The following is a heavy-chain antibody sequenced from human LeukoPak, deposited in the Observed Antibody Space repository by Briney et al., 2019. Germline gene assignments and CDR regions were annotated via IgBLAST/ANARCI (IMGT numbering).Heavy chain of an antibody. D-gene: IGHD1-26*01. CDR2: IYPSGST. CDR3: ARGGGGSYYNWFDP. J-gene: IGHJ5*02. CDR1: GGSISSSY. Sequence: PSETLSLTCTVSGGSISSSYWSWIRQPAGKGLEWIGRIYPSGSTNYNPSFKSRVTMSVDTSKNQFSLKLISVTAADAAVYYCARGGGGSYYNWFDPWGQGTLVTVSS. V-gene: IGHV4-4*07.